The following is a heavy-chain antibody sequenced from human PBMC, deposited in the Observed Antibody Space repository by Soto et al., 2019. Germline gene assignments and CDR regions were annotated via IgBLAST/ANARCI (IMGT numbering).Heavy chain of an antibody. J-gene: IGHJ4*02. D-gene: IGHD2-8*02. CDR3: ASLVRSLHFDS. V-gene: IGHV4-61*01. Sequence: QVQLQESGPGLVKPSETLSLTCTVSSGSVSSGSYYWSWVRQRPGKGLEWIGYIYFDGRTNYNPSLKSRVTISLDTPKNQFSLKVTPVTAADTAVYYCASLVRSLHFDSWGQGTLVTVSS. CDR2: IYFDGRT. CDR1: SGSVSSGSYY.